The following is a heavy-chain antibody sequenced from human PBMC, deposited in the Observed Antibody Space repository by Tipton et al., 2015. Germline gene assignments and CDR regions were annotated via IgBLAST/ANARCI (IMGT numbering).Heavy chain of an antibody. D-gene: IGHD3-10*01. CDR1: GYSFSSYW. CDR2: IYPGDSDT. Sequence: VQLVQSGAEVKKPGESLKISCKGSGYSFSSYWIGWVRQMPGKGLEWIGIIYPGDSDTRYSPSFQGQVTISADKSTSTAYLQWSSLKASDTAMYYCARGYGSGSYYNGNGFDPWGQGTLVTVSS. CDR3: ARGYGSGSYYNGNGFDP. J-gene: IGHJ5*02. V-gene: IGHV5-51*01.